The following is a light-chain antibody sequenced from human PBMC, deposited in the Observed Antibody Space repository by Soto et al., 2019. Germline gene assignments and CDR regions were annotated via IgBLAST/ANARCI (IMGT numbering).Light chain of an antibody. V-gene: IGLV2-23*01. CDR3: CSYVDSTTSYV. CDR1: ISDVGSYNL. Sequence: QSVLTQPASVSGSPGQSITISCTGTISDVGSYNLVSWYQQHPGTAPKLMIYEGSKRPSGISNRFSGSKSGNAASLTISGLQAEDEADYYCCSYVDSTTSYVFGTGTKVTVL. J-gene: IGLJ1*01. CDR2: EGS.